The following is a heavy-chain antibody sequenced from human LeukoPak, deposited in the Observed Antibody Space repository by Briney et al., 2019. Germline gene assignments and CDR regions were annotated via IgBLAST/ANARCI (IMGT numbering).Heavy chain of an antibody. CDR3: ANARSSWYAEVPPYCFDY. CDR2: MWFYGSKK. V-gene: IGHV3-33*08. J-gene: IGHJ4*02. CDR1: GCTFSSCA. D-gene: IGHD6-13*01. Sequence: GGSLTLSCTASGCTFSSCANHWVRHAPGKGMEWVAVMWFYGSKKYYSDSVQGRFTISRDNTTNTLYLQMYSLIAEDTAVDYCANARSSWYAEVPPYCFDYWGQGTMATVSS.